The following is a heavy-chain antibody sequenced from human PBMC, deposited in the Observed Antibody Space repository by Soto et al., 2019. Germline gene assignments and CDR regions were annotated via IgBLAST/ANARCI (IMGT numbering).Heavy chain of an antibody. D-gene: IGHD3-10*01. CDR2: ISGSSIYI. J-gene: IGHJ4*02. CDR3: ARGSKDSYPGSRIFDF. V-gene: IGHV3-21*04. Sequence: GGSLRLSCVASGFTFSNYNMNWVRQAPGKGLEWVSHISGSSIYIHYADSVRGRFTISRDNSYNTLYLQMSSLRAGDSAVYYCARGSKDSYPGSRIFDFWGRGTLVTAPQ. CDR1: GFTFSNYN.